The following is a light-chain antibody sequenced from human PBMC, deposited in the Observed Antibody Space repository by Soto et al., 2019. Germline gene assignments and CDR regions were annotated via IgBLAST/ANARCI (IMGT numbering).Light chain of an antibody. J-gene: IGKJ1*01. Sequence: EIVLTQSPGTLSLSPGERATLSCRASQSVSSSYLAWYQQKPGQAPRPLIYGASSRAIGIPDRFSGSGSGTDFTLTISRLELEDFAVYYCQQYGSSPWTFGQVTKVEIK. V-gene: IGKV3-20*01. CDR3: QQYGSSPWT. CDR1: QSVSSSY. CDR2: GAS.